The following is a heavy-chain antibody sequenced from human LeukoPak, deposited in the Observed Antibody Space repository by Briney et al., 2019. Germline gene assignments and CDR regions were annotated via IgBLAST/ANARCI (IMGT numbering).Heavy chain of an antibody. Sequence: SETLSLTCTVSGGSISNYYWSWIRQPPGKGLEWIGYINYSGSANYNPSLKSRVTMSVDTSKNQFSLKLTSVTAADTAVYYCARVYRDDFWSGYSTHFDYWGQGALVTVSS. D-gene: IGHD3-3*01. J-gene: IGHJ4*02. V-gene: IGHV4-59*01. CDR3: ARVYRDDFWSGYSTHFDY. CDR2: INYSGSA. CDR1: GGSISNYY.